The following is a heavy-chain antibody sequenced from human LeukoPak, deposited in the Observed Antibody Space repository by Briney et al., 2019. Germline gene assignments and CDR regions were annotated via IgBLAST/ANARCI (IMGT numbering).Heavy chain of an antibody. CDR1: GYTFTGYY. V-gene: IGHV1-2*02. Sequence: ASVKVSCKASGYTFTGYYMHWVRQAPGQGLEWMGWINPNSGGTNYAQKFQGRVTMTRDTSISTAYMELSRLRSDDTAVYYCARDRFRYCSSTSCYRRWFDPWGQGTLDTVSS. J-gene: IGHJ5*02. CDR3: ARDRFRYCSSTSCYRRWFDP. D-gene: IGHD2-2*01. CDR2: INPNSGGT.